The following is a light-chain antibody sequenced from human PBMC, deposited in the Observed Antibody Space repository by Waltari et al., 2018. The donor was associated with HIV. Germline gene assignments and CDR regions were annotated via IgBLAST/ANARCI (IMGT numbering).Light chain of an antibody. CDR2: KAS. CDR1: RNVNNW. V-gene: IGKV1-5*03. Sequence: DIQMTQSPYTLSASVGDRVTITCRARRNVNNWLGWYQQKPGKAPKLLIYKASNLESGVPSRFSGSGSGAEFTLTISSLQPDDSATYYCQQFNYYWTFGQGTKVQIK. CDR3: QQFNYYWT. J-gene: IGKJ1*01.